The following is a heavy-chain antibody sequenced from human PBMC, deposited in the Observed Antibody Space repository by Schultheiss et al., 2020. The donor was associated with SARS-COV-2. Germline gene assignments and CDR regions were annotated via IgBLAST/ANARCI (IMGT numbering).Heavy chain of an antibody. V-gene: IGHV1-18*04. CDR2: ISAYNGNT. J-gene: IGHJ4*02. D-gene: IGHD6-13*01. Sequence: ASVKVSCKASGYTFTGYYMHWVRQAPGQGLEWMGWISAYNGNTNYAQKLQGRVTMTTDTSTSTAYMELRSLRSDDTAVYYCARDSYNPTAAAGTDYWGQGTLVTVSS. CDR3: ARDSYNPTAAAGTDY. CDR1: GYTFTGYY.